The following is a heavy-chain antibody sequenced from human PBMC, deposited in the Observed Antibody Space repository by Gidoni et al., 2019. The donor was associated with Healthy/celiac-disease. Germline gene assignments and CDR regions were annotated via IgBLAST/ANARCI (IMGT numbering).Heavy chain of an antibody. CDR2: IYYSGST. CDR1: GGSISSYY. J-gene: IGHJ5*02. D-gene: IGHD3-22*01. Sequence: QVQLQESGPGLVQPSETLSLTCTVSGGSISSYYWSWIRQPPGKGLEWIGYIYYSGSTNYNPSLKSRVTISVDTSKNQFSLKLSSVTAADTAVYYCARVRVYYDSSGYWRWFDPWGQGTLVTVSS. CDR3: ARVRVYYDSSGYWRWFDP. V-gene: IGHV4-59*01.